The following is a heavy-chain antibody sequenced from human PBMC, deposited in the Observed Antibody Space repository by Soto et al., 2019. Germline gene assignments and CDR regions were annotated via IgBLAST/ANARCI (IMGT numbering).Heavy chain of an antibody. V-gene: IGHV4-59*01. D-gene: IGHD3-10*01. CDR3: AADVYGSGSYYDFDY. CDR2: IYYRGST. Sequence: SETLSLTCTVSGGSISSYYWSWIRQPPGKGLEWIGYIYYRGSTNYNPCLKSRVTISVDTSKNQFSLKQRPVTAADTAVYYCAADVYGSGSYYDFDYWGQGTLVTVSS. CDR1: GGSISSYY. J-gene: IGHJ4*02.